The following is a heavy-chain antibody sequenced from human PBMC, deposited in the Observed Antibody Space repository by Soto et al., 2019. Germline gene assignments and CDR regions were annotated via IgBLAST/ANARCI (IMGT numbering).Heavy chain of an antibody. J-gene: IGHJ5*02. CDR3: AREMGACSDSSCYPGPYDS. CDR1: GFTFTSYS. V-gene: IGHV3-48*02. D-gene: IGHD3-16*01. CDR2: ITSKSTTI. Sequence: PGGSLRLSCAASGFTFTSYSMNWVRQALGQGLEWVSYITSKSTTIKYADSVKGRFTVSRDNAKNSLYLQLNSLRDEDTAVYYCAREMGACSDSSCYPGPYDSWGQGTLVTVSS.